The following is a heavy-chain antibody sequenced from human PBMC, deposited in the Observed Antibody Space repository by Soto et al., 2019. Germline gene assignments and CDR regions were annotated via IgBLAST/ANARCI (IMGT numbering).Heavy chain of an antibody. V-gene: IGHV4-59*12. CDR3: VRGLVAGSYYTLKH. CDR2: IFHTGST. J-gene: IGHJ4*02. Sequence: QVQLQESGPGLVQPSETLSLTCTVSGGSISGFYWSWIRQSPGKGLEWIGYIFHTGSTYYNPSLKSRVTISIDMSKKQFSLKLTSVTAADTAVYYCVRGLVAGSYYTLKHWGQGTLVTVSS. CDR1: GGSISGFY. D-gene: IGHD3-10*01.